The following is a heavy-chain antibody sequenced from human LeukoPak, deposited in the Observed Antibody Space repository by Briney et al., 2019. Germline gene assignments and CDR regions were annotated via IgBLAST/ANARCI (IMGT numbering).Heavy chain of an antibody. CDR3: AELLWFGDPFDY. CDR1: GVTFSSYA. CDR2: ISYDGSNK. D-gene: IGHD3-10*01. J-gene: IGHJ4*02. Sequence: WRSLRLSCAASGVTFSSYAMHWVRQAPGKGLEWVAVISYDGSNKYYADSVKGRFTISRDNSKNTLYLQMNSLRAEDTAVYYCAELLWFGDPFDYWGQGTLVTVSS. V-gene: IGHV3-30*04.